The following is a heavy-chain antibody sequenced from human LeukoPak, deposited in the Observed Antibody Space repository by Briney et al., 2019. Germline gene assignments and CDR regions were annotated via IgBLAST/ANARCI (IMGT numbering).Heavy chain of an antibody. V-gene: IGHV3-23*01. Sequence: GSLILSCAASGFTFSSYAMSWVRQAPGKGVEWVSAISGSGGSTYYADSVKSRFTIYRDNSKNTLYLQMNSLRAEDTAVYYCARGECSGGSCNALYGMDVWGKGTTVPVCS. CDR3: ARGECSGGSCNALYGMDV. CDR1: GFTFSSYA. D-gene: IGHD2-15*01. J-gene: IGHJ6*04. CDR2: ISGSGGST.